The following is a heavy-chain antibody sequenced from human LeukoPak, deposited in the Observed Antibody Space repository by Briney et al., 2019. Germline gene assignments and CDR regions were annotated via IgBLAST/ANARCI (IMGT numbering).Heavy chain of an antibody. J-gene: IGHJ6*02. CDR3: ARDRRRSSSWFGTQEGGMDV. CDR1: GFTFSSYS. Sequence: GGSLRLSCAASGFTFSSYSMNWVRQAPGQGLEWVSSISSSSSYIYYADSVKGRFTISRDNAKNSLYLQMNSLRAEDTAVYYCARDRRRSSSWFGTQEGGMDVWGQGTTVTVSS. CDR2: ISSSSSYI. V-gene: IGHV3-21*01. D-gene: IGHD6-13*01.